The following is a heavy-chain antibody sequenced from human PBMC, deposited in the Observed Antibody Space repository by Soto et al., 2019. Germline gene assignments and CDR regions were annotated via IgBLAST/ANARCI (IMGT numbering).Heavy chain of an antibody. Sequence: GESLKISCKGSGYSFTSYWIGWVRQMPGKGLEWMGIIYPGDSDTRYSPSFQGQVTISADKSISTAYLQWSSLKASDTAMYYCARHGGNSNDYYYMDVWGKGTTVTVSS. CDR1: GYSFTSYW. V-gene: IGHV5-51*01. D-gene: IGHD1-7*01. CDR2: IYPGDSDT. J-gene: IGHJ6*03. CDR3: ARHGGNSNDYYYMDV.